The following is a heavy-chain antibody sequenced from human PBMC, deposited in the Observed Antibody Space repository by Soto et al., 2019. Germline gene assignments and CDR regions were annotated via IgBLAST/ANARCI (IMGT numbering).Heavy chain of an antibody. J-gene: IGHJ6*02. D-gene: IGHD6-13*01. CDR3: ARDRIAIAGCGYYGLDV. CDR2: INHSGST. V-gene: IGHV4-34*02. CDR1: GGSFSGNY. Sequence: QVLLQQWGAGLLKPSETLSLTCAVYGGSFSGNYWSWIRQPPGKGLEWIGEINHSGSTNYNPSLKSRVNISVDASKNQFYLNLSSVTAADTAVYFCARDRIAIAGCGYYGLDVWGQGTRVTVSS.